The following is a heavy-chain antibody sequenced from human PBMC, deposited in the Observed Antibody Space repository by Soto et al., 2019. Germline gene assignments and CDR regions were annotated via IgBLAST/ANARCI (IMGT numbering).Heavy chain of an antibody. CDR2: ISSSGSTI. V-gene: IGHV3-21*04. J-gene: IGHJ5*02. CDR1: GFTFSSYA. D-gene: IGHD2-15*01. CDR3: ARDVGYCSGGSCYSAGSRFDP. Sequence: GGSLRLSCAASGFTFSSYAMSWVRQAPGKGLEWVSAISSSGSTIYYADSVKGRFTISRDNAKNSLYLQMNSPRAEDTAVYYCARDVGYCSGGSCYSAGSRFDPWGQRTLVTVSS.